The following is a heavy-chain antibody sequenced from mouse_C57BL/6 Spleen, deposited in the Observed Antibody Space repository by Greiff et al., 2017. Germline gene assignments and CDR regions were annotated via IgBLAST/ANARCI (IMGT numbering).Heavy chain of an antibody. J-gene: IGHJ2*01. CDR3: ARGLPFDY. Sequence: VQLKESGPELVKPGASVKISCKASGYSFTGYYMNWVKQSPEKSLEWIGEINPSTGGTTYNQKFKAKATLTVDKSSSTAYMQLKSLTSEDSAVYYCARGLPFDYWGQGTTLTVSS. V-gene: IGHV1-42*01. D-gene: IGHD3-1*01. CDR1: GYSFTGYY. CDR2: INPSTGGT.